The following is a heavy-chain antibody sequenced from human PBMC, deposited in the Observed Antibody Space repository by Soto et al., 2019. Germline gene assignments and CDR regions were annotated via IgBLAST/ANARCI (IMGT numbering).Heavy chain of an antibody. J-gene: IGHJ4*02. V-gene: IGHV3-30-3*01. CDR3: ARGPIGDAAMVTNYFDY. Sequence: QVQLVESGGGVVQPGRSLRLSCAASGFTFSNYAIHWVRQAPGKGLQWVAVLSFDGNNIHYADSVKGRFTVSRDNSKNTLFLHMNRLRAEDTALYYCARGPIGDAAMVTNYFDYWGQGTLVTVSS. CDR2: LSFDGNNI. D-gene: IGHD5-18*01. CDR1: GFTFSNYA.